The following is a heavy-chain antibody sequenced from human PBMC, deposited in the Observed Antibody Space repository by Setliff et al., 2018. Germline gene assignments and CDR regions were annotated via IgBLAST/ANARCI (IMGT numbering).Heavy chain of an antibody. CDR3: ARGRNIAARLLDS. CDR2: INHRGST. J-gene: IGHJ4*02. CDR1: GGTFSDYH. D-gene: IGHD6-6*01. Sequence: SETLSLTCAAYGGTFSDYHWTWIRQSPEKGLEWIGEINHRGSTNYNPSLKSRVTLSIDTSKDQFSLKLISMTAADTAVYYCARGRNIAARLLDSWGQGTLVTVSS. V-gene: IGHV4-34*01.